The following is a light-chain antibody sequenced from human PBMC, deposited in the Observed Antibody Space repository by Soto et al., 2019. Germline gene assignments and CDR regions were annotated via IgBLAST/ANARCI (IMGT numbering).Light chain of an antibody. CDR3: QQYGSSGT. Sequence: DIVLTQSPGTLSLSPGESATLSCRASQSVDSTYIAWYQQKPGQAPRLLIYGASGRATGIPARFSGSGSGTEFTLTISSLQSEDFAVYYCQQYGSSGTSGQGTKVDI. CDR1: QSVDSTY. V-gene: IGKV3-20*01. J-gene: IGKJ1*01. CDR2: GAS.